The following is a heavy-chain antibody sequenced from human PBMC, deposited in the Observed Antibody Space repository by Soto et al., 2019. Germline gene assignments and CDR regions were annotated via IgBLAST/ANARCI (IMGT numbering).Heavy chain of an antibody. CDR1: GFTFSSYG. CDR3: ARDEGGRWLVRYYFDY. Sequence: GGSLRLSCAASGFTFSSYGMHWVRQAPGKGLEWVAVIWYDGSNKYYADSVKGRFTISRDNSKNTLYLQMNSLRAEDTAVYYCARDEGGRWLVRYYFDYWGQGTLVTVSS. J-gene: IGHJ4*02. D-gene: IGHD6-19*01. V-gene: IGHV3-33*01. CDR2: IWYDGSNK.